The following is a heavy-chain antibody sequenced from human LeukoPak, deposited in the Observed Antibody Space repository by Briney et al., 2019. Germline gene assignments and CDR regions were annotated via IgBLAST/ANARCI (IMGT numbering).Heavy chain of an antibody. J-gene: IGHJ6*02. Sequence: GGSLTLSCAASGVTLSTYWMHWVRQAPGKGLEWVSGISGGGSSTYYAASVMGRFSISRDNSKNTLYLQMNSLRAEDTAVYYCAKVGFGSSFYYGMDVWGQGTTVTVSS. V-gene: IGHV3-23*01. CDR3: AKVGFGSSFYYGMDV. D-gene: IGHD6-6*01. CDR1: GVTLSTYW. CDR2: ISGGGSST.